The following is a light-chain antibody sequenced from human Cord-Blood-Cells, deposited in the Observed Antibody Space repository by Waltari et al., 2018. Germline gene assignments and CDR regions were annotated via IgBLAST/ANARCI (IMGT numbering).Light chain of an antibody. CDR1: SSDVGSDNL. CDR2: EDS. Sequence: SVLTQPASVSGPPRQSITTSCTGTSSDVGSDNLVSWYHQHPGKAPKLMIYEDSKRPSGVSNRFSGSKSGNTASLTISGLQAEDEADYYCCTYAGSSTVVFGGGTKLTVL. V-gene: IGLV2-23*01. J-gene: IGLJ2*01. CDR3: CTYAGSSTVV.